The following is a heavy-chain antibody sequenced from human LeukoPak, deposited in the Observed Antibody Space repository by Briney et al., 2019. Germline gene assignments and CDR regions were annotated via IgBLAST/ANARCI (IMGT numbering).Heavy chain of an antibody. Sequence: SETLSLTSAVYGGSFSGYYWSWIRQPPGKGLEWIGEINHSGSTNYNSSLKSRVTISVDTSKNQFSLKLSSVTAADTAVYYCARTFYDSSGYSSPFDYWGQGTLVTVSS. J-gene: IGHJ4*02. CDR2: INHSGST. V-gene: IGHV4-34*01. CDR3: ARTFYDSSGYSSPFDY. D-gene: IGHD3-22*01. CDR1: GGSFSGYY.